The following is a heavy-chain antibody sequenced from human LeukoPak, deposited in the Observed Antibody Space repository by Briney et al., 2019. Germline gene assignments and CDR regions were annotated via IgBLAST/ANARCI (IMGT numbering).Heavy chain of an antibody. Sequence: PSETLSLTCTVSGGSISSSSCYWGWIRQPPGKGLEWIGSIYYSGSTYYNPSLKSRVTISVDTSKNQFSLKLSSVTAADTAVYYCARVTVVTPSWFFGLWGRGTLVTVSS. J-gene: IGHJ2*01. CDR3: ARVTVVTPSWFFGL. CDR1: GGSISSSSCY. V-gene: IGHV4-39*01. CDR2: IYYSGST. D-gene: IGHD4-23*01.